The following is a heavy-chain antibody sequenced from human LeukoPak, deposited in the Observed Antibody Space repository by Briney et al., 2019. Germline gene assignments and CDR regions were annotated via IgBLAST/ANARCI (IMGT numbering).Heavy chain of an antibody. D-gene: IGHD4-17*01. Sequence: QTGGSLRLSCEVSGLTFSIYGMHRVRQAPGKGLEWVTFIRDDGSSEHYADSVKGRFTVSRDHSKNTLYLQMNSLTLEDTAVYFCAKLVDYCEGRTCFTTYYYTDIWGKGTTVTVSS. CDR3: AKLVDYCEGRTCFTTYYYTDI. V-gene: IGHV3-30*02. CDR1: GLTFSIYG. J-gene: IGHJ6*03. CDR2: IRDDGSSE.